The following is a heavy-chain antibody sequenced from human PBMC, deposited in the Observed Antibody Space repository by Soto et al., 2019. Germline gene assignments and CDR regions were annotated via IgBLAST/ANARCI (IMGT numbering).Heavy chain of an antibody. D-gene: IGHD3-22*01. V-gene: IGHV3-53*01. J-gene: IGHJ3*02. CDR2: IYSDGSI. Sequence: GGSLRLSCAPSEFTVSNNYMNWVRQAPGKGLEWVSIIYSDGSIFYADSVKGRFTISRDNTRNTLYLQMDSLRAEDTAVYYCARGLKARQDAFDIWGPGTMVTVSS. CDR1: EFTVSNNY. CDR3: ARGLKARQDAFDI.